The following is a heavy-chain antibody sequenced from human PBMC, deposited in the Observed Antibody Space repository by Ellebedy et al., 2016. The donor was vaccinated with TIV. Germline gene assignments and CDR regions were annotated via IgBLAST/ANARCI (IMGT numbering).Heavy chain of an antibody. Sequence: GGSLRLSCAASGFSFTDYSMIWVRQAPGKGLEWLSYISSGVSAIYYADSVRGRSTISRDNAKNALYLQMNSLGAGDTAVYYCARVMSGVLYPAFDSWGQGTLVTVSS. CDR1: GFSFTDYS. J-gene: IGHJ4*02. D-gene: IGHD3-10*01. V-gene: IGHV3-48*01. CDR2: ISSGVSAI. CDR3: ARVMSGVLYPAFDS.